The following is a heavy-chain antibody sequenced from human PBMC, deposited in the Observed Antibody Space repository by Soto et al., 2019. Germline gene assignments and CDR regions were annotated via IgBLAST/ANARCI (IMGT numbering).Heavy chain of an antibody. CDR3: AGSPYYYDSSGYYPFDY. Sequence: SETLSLTCTVSGGSISSSSYYWGWIRQPPGKGLEWIGSIYYSGSTYYNPSLKSRVTISVDTSKNQFSLKLSSVTAADTAVYYCAGSPYYYDSSGYYPFDYWGQGTLVTVSS. V-gene: IGHV4-39*01. J-gene: IGHJ4*02. CDR2: IYYSGST. CDR1: GGSISSSSYY. D-gene: IGHD3-22*01.